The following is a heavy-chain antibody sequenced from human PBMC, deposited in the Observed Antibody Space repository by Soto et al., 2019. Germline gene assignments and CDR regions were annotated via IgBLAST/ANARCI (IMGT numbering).Heavy chain of an antibody. V-gene: IGHV1-3*01. CDR3: ARDILSVGPRSCDACDV. Sequence: QVPLVQSGAEVRKPGASVNISCRASGFSFSDNLINWVRQAPGQSLVWMGWINPDNGNTRYSQTFQGRVTIATHSAAFIPYVEVSDLTSADTAFYDCARDILSVGPRSCDACDVVSQWTVVTVSS. CDR1: GFSFSDNL. J-gene: IGHJ3*01. D-gene: IGHD2-8*02. CDR2: INPDNGNT.